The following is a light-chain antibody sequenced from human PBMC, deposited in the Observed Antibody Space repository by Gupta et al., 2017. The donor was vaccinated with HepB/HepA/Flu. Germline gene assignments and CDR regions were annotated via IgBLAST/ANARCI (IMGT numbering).Light chain of an antibody. V-gene: IGKV3-20*01. CDR3: HDDCYSVS. J-gene: IGKJ4*01. CDR1: QSIPSSS. Sequence: IVFTQSPCTLSLSPGERATLSCRTSQSIPSSSLEWDQQKGGQAPRLIIYAVASSDSGSTDRFSGSGAGRDFTLTGSRREDEDFDVYYGHDDCYSVSFGGGTKVKIK. CDR2: AVA.